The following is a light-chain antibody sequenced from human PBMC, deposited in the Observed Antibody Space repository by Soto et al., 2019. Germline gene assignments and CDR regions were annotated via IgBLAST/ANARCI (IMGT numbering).Light chain of an antibody. CDR2: EVS. Sequence: QSALTQPASVSGSPGQSITVSCTGTSSDICGYNYVSWYQQHPGKAPKLMIYEVSNRPSGVSNRFSCSKSGNTASLTISGLQAEDEADYYCSSYISSSPFVVGTGTKVTVL. J-gene: IGLJ1*01. V-gene: IGLV2-14*01. CDR3: SSYISSSPFV. CDR1: SSDICGYNY.